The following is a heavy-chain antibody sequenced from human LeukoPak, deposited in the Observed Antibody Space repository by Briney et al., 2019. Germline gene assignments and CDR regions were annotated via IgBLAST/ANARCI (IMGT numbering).Heavy chain of an antibody. CDR3: ARGRYSGWTRNRYYFDY. V-gene: IGHV4-34*01. CDR2: INHSGST. J-gene: IGHJ4*02. CDR1: GGSISSYY. Sequence: SETLSLTCTVSGGSISSYYWSWIRQPAGKGLEWIGEINHSGSTNYNPSLKSRVTISVDTSKNQFSLKLSSVTAADTAVYYCARGRYSGWTRNRYYFDYWGQGTLVTVSS. D-gene: IGHD6-19*01.